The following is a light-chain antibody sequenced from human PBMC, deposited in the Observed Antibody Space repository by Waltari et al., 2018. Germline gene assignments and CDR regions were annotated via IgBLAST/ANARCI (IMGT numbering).Light chain of an antibody. CDR1: SSDTGGYEY. CDR2: DVN. CDR3: SSFTSSTTGI. J-gene: IGLJ2*01. Sequence: SALTHPDSVSGSPGPSITISCSGISSDTGGYEYVSWYQQHPGKAPKVIIYDVNNRPSGVSNRISGSKSGSSASLTISGLQADDEADYYCSSFTSSTTGIFGGGTKVTVL. V-gene: IGLV2-14*03.